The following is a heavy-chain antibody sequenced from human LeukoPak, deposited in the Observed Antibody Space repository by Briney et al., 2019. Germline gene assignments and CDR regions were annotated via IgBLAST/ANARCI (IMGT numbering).Heavy chain of an antibody. D-gene: IGHD3-3*01. Sequence: GGSLRLSCAASGFTFSSYWMSWVRQAPGKGLEWVANIKQDGSEKYYVDSVRGRFTISRDNAKNSLYLQMNSLRAEDTAIYYCAKDDDGYYWGQGILVTVSS. CDR3: AKDDDGYY. CDR2: IKQDGSEK. J-gene: IGHJ4*02. V-gene: IGHV3-7*04. CDR1: GFTFSSYW.